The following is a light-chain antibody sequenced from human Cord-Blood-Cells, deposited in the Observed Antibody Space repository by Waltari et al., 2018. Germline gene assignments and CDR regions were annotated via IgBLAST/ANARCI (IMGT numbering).Light chain of an antibody. CDR2: GGS. V-gene: IGLV2-23*03. CDR1: XXXXXXXXX. CDR3: CSYAGSSTFV. Sequence: QSALTQPASVSGSPGQXXXXXXXXXXXXXXXXXXXXCYQQHPGKAPKLMIYGGSKRPSGVSNRFSGSKSGNTASLTISGLQAEDEADYYCCSYAGSSTFVFGTGTKVTVL. J-gene: IGLJ1*01.